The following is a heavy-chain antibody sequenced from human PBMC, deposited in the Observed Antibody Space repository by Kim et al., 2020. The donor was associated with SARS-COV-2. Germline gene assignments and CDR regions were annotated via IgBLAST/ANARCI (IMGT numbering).Heavy chain of an antibody. CDR3: AREVDEDDY. V-gene: IGHV1-8*01. CDR2: GNT. Sequence: GNTGYAQKFQGRVTMTRNTSISTAYMELSSLRSEDTAVYYCAREVDEDDYWGQGTLVTVSS. J-gene: IGHJ4*02.